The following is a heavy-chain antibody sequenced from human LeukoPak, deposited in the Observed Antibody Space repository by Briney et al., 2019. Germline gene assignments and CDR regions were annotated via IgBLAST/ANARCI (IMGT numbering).Heavy chain of an antibody. CDR1: GFTFSRYE. CDR3: ARLIRFDSSGYFYPPNRAGADN. Sequence: TGGSLRLSCAASGFTFSRYEMNWVRQAPGKGLEWVSYISSRGSTIHYGDSVKGLFAISRDNAKRSLYIQMNKLSAEDTAIYFCARLIRFDSSGYFYPPNRAGADNWGQGTLVTVSS. J-gene: IGHJ4*02. D-gene: IGHD3-22*01. CDR2: ISSRGSTI. V-gene: IGHV3-48*03.